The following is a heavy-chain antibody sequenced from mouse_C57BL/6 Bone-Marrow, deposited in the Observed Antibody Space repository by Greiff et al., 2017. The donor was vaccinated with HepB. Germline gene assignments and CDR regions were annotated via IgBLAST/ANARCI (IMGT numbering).Heavy chain of an antibody. D-gene: IGHD2-4*01. CDR2: IDPSDSYT. J-gene: IGHJ2*01. CDR1: GYTFTSYW. Sequence: VQLQQPGAELVMPGASVKLSCKASGYTFTSYWMHWVKQRPGQGLEWIGEIDPSDSYTNYNQKFKGKSTLTVDKSSSTAYMQLSSLTSEDSAVYYCAREMITTGAYYFDYWGQGTTLTVSS. CDR3: AREMITTGAYYFDY. V-gene: IGHV1-69*01.